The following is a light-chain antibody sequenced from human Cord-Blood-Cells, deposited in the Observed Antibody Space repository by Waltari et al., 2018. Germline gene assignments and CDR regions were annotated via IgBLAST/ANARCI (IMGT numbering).Light chain of an antibody. Sequence: QSALTQPASVSGSPGQSIAIPCTGTSRYVGSYNLFSWYQQHPGKAPKLMIYEGSKRPSGVSNRFSGSKSGNTASLTISGLQAEDEADYYCCSYAGSSTSVFGGGTKLTVL. CDR1: SRYVGSYNL. V-gene: IGLV2-23*01. CDR3: CSYAGSSTSV. CDR2: EGS. J-gene: IGLJ2*01.